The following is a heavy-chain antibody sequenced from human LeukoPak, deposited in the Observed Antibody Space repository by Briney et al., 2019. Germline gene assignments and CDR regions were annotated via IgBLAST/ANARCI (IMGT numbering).Heavy chain of an antibody. CDR2: MSYDETTA. D-gene: IGHD3-16*01. Sequence: GGSLRLSCAGSGFTLSSYYMHWVRQAPDKGLEWVAVMSYDETTANYAGSVQGRFTVSRDNSKNTLFLQINSLRAEDMAMYFCTSGGGANSYCDYFDYWSQGTLVTVSS. CDR1: GFTLSSYY. V-gene: IGHV3-30*14. J-gene: IGHJ4*02. CDR3: TSGGGANSYCDYFDY.